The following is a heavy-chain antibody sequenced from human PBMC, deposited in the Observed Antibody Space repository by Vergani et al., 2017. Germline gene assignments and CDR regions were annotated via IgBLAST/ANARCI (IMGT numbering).Heavy chain of an antibody. Sequence: EVQLLESGGGLVQPAGSLRLSCAASGFTFSSYAMSWVRQGPGKGLEWVSAISGSGGSTYYADSVKGRFTISRNNSKNTLYLQMNSLRTEDTAVYYCAKEGSSWYEWYFYLWGRGTLVTVSA. V-gene: IGHV3-23*01. J-gene: IGHJ2*01. CDR1: GFTFSSYA. CDR2: ISGSGGST. D-gene: IGHD6-13*01. CDR3: AKEGSSWYEWYFYL.